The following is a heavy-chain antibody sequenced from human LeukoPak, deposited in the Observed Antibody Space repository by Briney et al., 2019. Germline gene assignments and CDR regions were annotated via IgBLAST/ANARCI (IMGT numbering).Heavy chain of an antibody. V-gene: IGHV3-21*01. CDR1: GFTLSNYS. CDR3: ARDLAYGDYGL. J-gene: IGHJ4*02. Sequence: GGSLRHSCAASGFTLSNYSMNWVRQAPGKGLEWVAFISSSSSYIFYADSLKGRFTISRDNAKNSLYLQMNSLRADDTAVYYCARDLAYGDYGLWGQGTLVTVSS. D-gene: IGHD4-17*01. CDR2: ISSSSSYI.